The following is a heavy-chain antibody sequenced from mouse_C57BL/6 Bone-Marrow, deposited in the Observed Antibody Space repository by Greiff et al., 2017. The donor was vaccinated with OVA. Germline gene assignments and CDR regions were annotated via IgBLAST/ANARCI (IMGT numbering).Heavy chain of an antibody. D-gene: IGHD2-4*01. CDR3: ARSLYYDSSWFAY. V-gene: IGHV1-64*01. CDR1: GYTFTSYW. Sequence: VQLQQPGAELVKPGASVKLSCKASGYTFTSYWMHWVKQRPGQGLEWIGMIHPNSGSTTYNDKYKSKATLTVDTSSSTNYMQLSSLTLDDSAVYYCARSLYYDSSWFAYWGPGTLVTVSA. CDR2: IHPNSGST. J-gene: IGHJ3*01.